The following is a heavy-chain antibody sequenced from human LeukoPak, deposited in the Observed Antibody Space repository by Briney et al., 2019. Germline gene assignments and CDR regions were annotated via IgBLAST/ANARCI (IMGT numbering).Heavy chain of an antibody. V-gene: IGHV3-7*03. D-gene: IGHD5-18*01. CDR3: ARDPLYSYGSFDY. CDR2: IKQDGSER. J-gene: IGHJ4*02. Sequence: GSLRLSCAASGFTFTRYWMSWVRQAPGKGLEWVANIKQDGSERHYVDSVKGRFTISRDNARNSVYLQMNSLRAEDTAVYYCARDPLYSYGSFDYWGQGTLVTVSS. CDR1: GFTFTRYW.